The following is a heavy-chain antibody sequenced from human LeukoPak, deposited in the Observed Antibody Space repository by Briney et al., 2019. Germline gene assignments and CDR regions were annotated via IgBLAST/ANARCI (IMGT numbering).Heavy chain of an antibody. V-gene: IGHV3-23*01. J-gene: IGHJ2*01. CDR2: VSGGGGGT. Sequence: GGSLRLSCAASGFTFSSYAMSWIRQAPGKGLDWVSAVSGGGGGTYYPDSVKGRFTISRDNSKSTLYLQMNSLRVEDPAMYYCAKPRAMTTGVGRYFDLWGRGPLVTVSS. D-gene: IGHD1-1*01. CDR3: AKPRAMTTGVGRYFDL. CDR1: GFTFSSYA.